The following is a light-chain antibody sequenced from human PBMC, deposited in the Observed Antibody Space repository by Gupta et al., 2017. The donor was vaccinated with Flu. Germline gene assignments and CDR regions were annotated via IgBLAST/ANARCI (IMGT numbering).Light chain of an antibody. CDR2: AAS. CDR3: QQSDSIPLT. Sequence: DIQMTQSPSSLSASVGDRVTITCRASQTITSSLNWYQQKPGKAPNLLIYAASSLQSGVPSRFSGSRSGTDFTLTISSLQPEDFATYYCQQSDSIPLTFGQGTKVEIK. V-gene: IGKV1-39*01. CDR1: QTITSS. J-gene: IGKJ1*01.